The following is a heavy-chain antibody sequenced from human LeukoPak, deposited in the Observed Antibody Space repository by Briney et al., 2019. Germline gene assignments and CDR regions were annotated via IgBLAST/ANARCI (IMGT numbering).Heavy chain of an antibody. CDR1: GGSISSGGYS. D-gene: IGHD3-3*01. Sequence: SQTLSLTCAVSGGSISSGGYSWGWIRQPPGKGLEWIGYINHSGSTNYNPSLKSRVTISVDTSKNQFSLKLSSVTAADTAVYYCARGRITIFGVGDYYYYGMDVWGQGTTVTVSS. V-gene: IGHV4-30-2*01. CDR2: INHSGST. CDR3: ARGRITIFGVGDYYYYGMDV. J-gene: IGHJ6*02.